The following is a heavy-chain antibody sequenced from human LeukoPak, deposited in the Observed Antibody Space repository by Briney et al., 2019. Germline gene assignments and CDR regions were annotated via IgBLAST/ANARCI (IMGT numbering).Heavy chain of an antibody. CDR3: AREGLRYPDYSYGMDV. D-gene: IGHD1-14*01. Sequence: ASVKVSCKASGYSFTSYKMNWVRQAPGQGLEWMGWINTNTGHPTYAQGFTGRFVFSLDTSVSTAYLQISTLKAEDTAVYYCAREGLRYPDYSYGMDVWGQGTTVTVSS. J-gene: IGHJ6*02. CDR2: INTNTGHP. V-gene: IGHV7-4-1*02. CDR1: GYSFTSYK.